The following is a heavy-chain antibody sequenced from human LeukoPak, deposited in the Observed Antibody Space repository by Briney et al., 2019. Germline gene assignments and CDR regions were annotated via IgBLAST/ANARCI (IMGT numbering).Heavy chain of an antibody. D-gene: IGHD2-21*01. CDR2: ISWNSGSI. J-gene: IGHJ4*02. Sequence: PGRSLRLSCAASGFTFDDYAMHWVRQAPGKGLEWVSGISWNSGSIGYADSVKGRFTISRDNAKNSLYLQMNSLRAEDTALYYCAKDMSPYFRAPIDYWGQGTLVTVSS. V-gene: IGHV3-9*01. CDR1: GFTFDDYA. CDR3: AKDMSPYFRAPIDY.